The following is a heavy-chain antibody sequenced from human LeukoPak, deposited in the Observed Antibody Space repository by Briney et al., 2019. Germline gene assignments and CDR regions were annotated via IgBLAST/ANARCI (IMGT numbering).Heavy chain of an antibody. CDR3: ARHYGP. V-gene: IGHV4-39*01. Sequence: WGXXXXXPGKGLEWIGSIYDSGSTYYNPSLKSRVTISVDTSKNQFSLKLNSVTAADTAVYYCARHYGPWGQGTLVTVSS. CDR2: IYDSGST. J-gene: IGHJ5*02. D-gene: IGHD3-10*01.